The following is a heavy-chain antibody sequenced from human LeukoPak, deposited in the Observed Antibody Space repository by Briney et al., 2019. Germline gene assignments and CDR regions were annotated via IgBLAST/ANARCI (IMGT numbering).Heavy chain of an antibody. V-gene: IGHV3-43*01. CDR3: AKGNILTGPPDS. CDR1: GFTFDDYT. D-gene: IGHD3-9*01. CDR2: INWDGDIT. J-gene: IGHJ4*02. Sequence: GGSLRLSCAASGFTFDDYTMHWVRQPPGKGLEWVSLINWDGDITEYADSVKGRFTISRDNSKNSLFLQMNSLRTEDTALYYCAKGNILTGPPDSWGQGTLVTVSS.